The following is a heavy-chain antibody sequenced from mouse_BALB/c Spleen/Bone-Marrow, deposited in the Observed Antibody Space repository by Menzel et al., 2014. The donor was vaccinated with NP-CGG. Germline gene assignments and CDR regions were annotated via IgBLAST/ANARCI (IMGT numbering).Heavy chain of an antibody. CDR2: IRPNANGDTT. D-gene: IGHD1-1*01. V-gene: IGHV7-3*02. J-gene: IGHJ3*01. Sequence: EVMLVESGGGFIQPGNSLRLSCETSGFTFTGYYMNWVRQLPGKALEWLGFIRPNANGDTTEYSASVKGRFTISRDKSQSILYLQMNTLRAEDSATYYCVRDAFLLLFAYWGQGTLVTVSS. CDR1: GFTFTGYY. CDR3: VRDAFLLLFAY.